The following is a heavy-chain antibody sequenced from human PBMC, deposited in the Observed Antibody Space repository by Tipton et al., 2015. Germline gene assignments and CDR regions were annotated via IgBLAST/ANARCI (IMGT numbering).Heavy chain of an antibody. CDR1: GYTFSSYY. Sequence: QLVQSGAEVKKPGASVKVSCKASGYTFSSYYMHWVRQAPGQGLEWMGMINPSDGSTDDTQKFQGRVTMTRDTSTSTAYMELRSLRSDDTAVYYCARGSYFDKWGQGTLVTVSS. CDR2: INPSDGST. J-gene: IGHJ4*02. V-gene: IGHV1-46*01. CDR3: ARGSYFDK.